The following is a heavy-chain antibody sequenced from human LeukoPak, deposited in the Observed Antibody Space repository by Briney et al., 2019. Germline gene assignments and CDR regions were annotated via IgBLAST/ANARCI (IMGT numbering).Heavy chain of an antibody. J-gene: IGHJ4*02. D-gene: IGHD5-12*01. V-gene: IGHV4-34*01. CDR3: ARAGGDIVATNSEALDY. CDR1: GGSFSGYY. Sequence: RSSETLSLTCAVYGGSFSGYYRSWIRQPPGKGLEWIGEINHSGSTNYNPSLKSRVTISVDTSKNQFSLKLSSVTAADTAVYYCARAGGDIVATNSEALDYWGQGTLVTVSS. CDR2: INHSGST.